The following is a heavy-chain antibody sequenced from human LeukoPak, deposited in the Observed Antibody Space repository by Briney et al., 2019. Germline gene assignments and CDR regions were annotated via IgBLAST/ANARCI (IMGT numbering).Heavy chain of an antibody. D-gene: IGHD2-21*01. CDR3: VRHNYGGILDF. CDR2: VLYDGSNK. V-gene: IGHV3-30*04. J-gene: IGHJ4*02. CDR1: GFTFTRYT. Sequence: PGGSLRLSCAASGFTFTRYTMHWVRQAPGKGLEWVAVVLYDGSNKYYADSVKGRFTLSRDNSKNTLSLQMNTLRADDTAVYYCVRHNYGGILDFWGQGTLVTVSS.